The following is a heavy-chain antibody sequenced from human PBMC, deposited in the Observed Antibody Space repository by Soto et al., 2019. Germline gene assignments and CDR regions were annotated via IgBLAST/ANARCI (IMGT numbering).Heavy chain of an antibody. V-gene: IGHV4-4*07. Sequence: SEPLSLTCNPSGAYIRTHYWSWIRQPAGKGLEWIGRIHASGNTDYNPSLKSRVTMSVDTSKNQFSLRLTSLTAADTAVYYCARTPGWYFDVWGQGTLVTVS. D-gene: IGHD6-19*01. J-gene: IGHJ4*02. CDR1: GAYIRTHY. CDR3: ARTPGWYFDV. CDR2: IHASGNT.